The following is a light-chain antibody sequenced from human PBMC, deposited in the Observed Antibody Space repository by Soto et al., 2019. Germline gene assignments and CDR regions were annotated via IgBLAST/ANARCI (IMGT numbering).Light chain of an antibody. Sequence: EIVMTQSPATLSVSPGERATLSCRASQSVISNLAWYQQKPGQAPRLLIYDASTRATGIPARFIGSGSGTDFTLTISRLEPEDFAVYYCQQYGGSPRTFGQGTKVDIK. CDR3: QQYGGSPRT. CDR1: QSVISN. V-gene: IGKV3-15*01. CDR2: DAS. J-gene: IGKJ1*01.